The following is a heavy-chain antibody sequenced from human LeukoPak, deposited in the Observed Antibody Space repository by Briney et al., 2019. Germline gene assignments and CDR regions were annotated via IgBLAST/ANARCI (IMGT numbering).Heavy chain of an antibody. V-gene: IGHV3-21*06. J-gene: IGHJ4*02. Sequence: GGSLRLSCAASGFSFSSHSMNWVRQAPGKGLERISYISSTSNEIYYVDSVKGRFTISRDDAKNSLYLQMNSLSAEDTAVYYCARVGSSSWYSDFDYWGQGTLVTVSS. D-gene: IGHD6-13*01. CDR3: ARVGSSSWYSDFDY. CDR1: GFSFSSHS. CDR2: ISSTSNEI.